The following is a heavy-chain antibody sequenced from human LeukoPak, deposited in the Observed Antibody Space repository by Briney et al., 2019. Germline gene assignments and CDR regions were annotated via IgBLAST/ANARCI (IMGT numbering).Heavy chain of an antibody. Sequence: GGSLRLSRAPSGFSFSNYFIHWVRQAPAKGLEWVAVISSDGSNKYYADAVKGRLTISRDNSKNTLYLQINSLRAEDTAIYYCTKTRGYCSGGSCFNFDYWGQGTLVTVSP. CDR1: GFSFSNYF. J-gene: IGHJ4*02. CDR3: TKTRGYCSGGSCFNFDY. D-gene: IGHD2-15*01. CDR2: ISSDGSNK. V-gene: IGHV3-30*18.